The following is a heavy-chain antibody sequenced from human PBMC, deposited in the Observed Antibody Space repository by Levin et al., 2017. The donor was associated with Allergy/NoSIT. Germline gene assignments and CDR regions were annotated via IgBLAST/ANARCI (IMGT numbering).Heavy chain of an antibody. Sequence: GGSLRLSCIASGILVTTKYMTWVRQAPGKGLEWVSVIYSGGSSIYADSVKGRFIISRDKSTNTVFLQMNNLRGEDTAVYYCAVSELVGVTAGFDIWGQGTMVTVSS. D-gene: IGHD1-26*01. V-gene: IGHV3-53*01. J-gene: IGHJ3*02. CDR1: GILVTTKY. CDR3: AVSELVGVTAGFDI. CDR2: IYSGGSS.